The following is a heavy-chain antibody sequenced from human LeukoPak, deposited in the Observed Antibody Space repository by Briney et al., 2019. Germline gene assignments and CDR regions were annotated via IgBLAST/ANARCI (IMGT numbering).Heavy chain of an antibody. V-gene: IGHV3-74*01. CDR3: ARDAPGNTALDY. CDR2: INSDGGST. Sequence: PGASLRLSCAASGFTFSIYWMHWVRQPPGKGLVWVSRINSDGGSTSYADSVKGRFTISRDNAKNTLYLQMNSLRVEDTALYYCARDAPGNTALDYWGQGSLVTVSS. CDR1: GFTFSIYW. J-gene: IGHJ4*02. D-gene: IGHD5-18*01.